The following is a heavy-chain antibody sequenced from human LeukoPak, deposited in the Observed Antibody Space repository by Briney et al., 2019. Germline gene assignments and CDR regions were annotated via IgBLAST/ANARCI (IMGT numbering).Heavy chain of an antibody. CDR1: GGTFSSYA. D-gene: IGHD1-26*01. V-gene: IGHV1-69*13. J-gene: IGHJ4*02. Sequence: SVKVSCTASGGTFSSYAISWVRQAPGQGLEWMGGIIPIFGTANYAQKFQGRVTITADESTSTAYMELSSLRSEDTAVYYCARDRWGATPGGGYFDYWGQGTLVTVSS. CDR2: IIPIFGTA. CDR3: ARDRWGATPGGGYFDY.